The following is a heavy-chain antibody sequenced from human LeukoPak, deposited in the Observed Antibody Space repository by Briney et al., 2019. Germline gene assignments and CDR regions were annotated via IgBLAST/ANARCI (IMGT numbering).Heavy chain of an antibody. CDR1: GFTFNNYA. J-gene: IGHJ4*02. CDR2: ISGSSSTI. Sequence: GGSLRLSCAASGFTFNNYAMSWVRQAPGKGLEWVSYISGSSSTIYYADSVKGRFTISRDNAKNSLYLQMNSLRAEDTAVYYCAREGATVTFDFDYWGQGTLVTVSS. CDR3: AREGATVTFDFDY. D-gene: IGHD4-17*01. V-gene: IGHV3-48*01.